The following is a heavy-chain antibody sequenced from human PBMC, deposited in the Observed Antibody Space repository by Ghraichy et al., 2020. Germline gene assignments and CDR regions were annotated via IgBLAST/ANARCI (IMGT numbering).Heavy chain of an antibody. CDR1: GGSISSYY. CDR3: ARGYYDFWSGYYYWGYFDL. D-gene: IGHD3-3*01. J-gene: IGHJ2*01. Sequence: SQTLSLTCTVSGGSISSYYWSWIRQPPGKGLEWIGYIYYSGSTNYNPSLKSRVTISVDTSKNQFSLKLSSVTAADTAVYYCARGYYDFWSGYYYWGYFDLWGRGTLVTVSS. V-gene: IGHV4-59*01. CDR2: IYYSGST.